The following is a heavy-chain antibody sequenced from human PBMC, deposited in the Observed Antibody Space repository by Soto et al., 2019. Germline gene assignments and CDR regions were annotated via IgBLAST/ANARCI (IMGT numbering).Heavy chain of an antibody. CDR3: ARLGLGRFDY. Sequence: SETLSLTCTVSGGSISSYYWSWIRQPPGKGLEWIGYIYYSGSTNYNPSLKSRVTISVDTSKNQFSLKLSSVPAADTAVYYCARLGLGRFDYWGQGTLVTVSS. J-gene: IGHJ4*02. V-gene: IGHV4-59*08. CDR1: GGSISSYY. CDR2: IYYSGST.